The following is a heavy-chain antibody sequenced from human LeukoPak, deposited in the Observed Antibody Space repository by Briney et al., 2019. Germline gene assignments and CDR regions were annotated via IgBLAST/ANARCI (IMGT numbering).Heavy chain of an antibody. CDR1: GYTFTSYA. D-gene: IGHD2-15*01. Sequence: ASVKVSCKASGYTFTSYAMHWVRQAPGQRLEWMGWINAGNGNTKYSQKFQGRVTITRDTSASTAYMELSSLRSEDTAVYYCARESRSDSYFDYWGQGTLVTVSS. V-gene: IGHV1-3*01. CDR2: INAGNGNT. CDR3: ARESRSDSYFDY. J-gene: IGHJ4*02.